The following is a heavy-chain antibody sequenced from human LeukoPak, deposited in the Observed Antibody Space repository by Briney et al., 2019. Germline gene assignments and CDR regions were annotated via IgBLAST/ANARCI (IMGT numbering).Heavy chain of an antibody. D-gene: IGHD3-16*02. CDR3: AKYRLTTRYCFDY. CDR2: ISGSGGST. CDR1: GFTFSSYA. Sequence: PGGSLRLSCAASGFTFSSYAMSWVRQAPGKGLEWVSAISGSGGSTYYADSVKVRFTISRDNSKNTMYLQMNSLRAEDTAVYYCAKYRLTTRYCFDYWGQGTLVTVSS. V-gene: IGHV3-23*01. J-gene: IGHJ4*02.